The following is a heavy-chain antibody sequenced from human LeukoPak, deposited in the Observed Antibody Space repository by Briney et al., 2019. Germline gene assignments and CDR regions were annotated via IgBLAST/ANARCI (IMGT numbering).Heavy chain of an antibody. Sequence: ASVKVSCKASGYTFTRYYMQWVRQAPGQGLEWMGIIAPSGGSTSYAQKFQGRVTMTRETSTSTVYMDLKSLRSEHTAVYYCARDKSGTTQGDSDYWGQGTLVTVSS. D-gene: IGHD1-1*01. CDR1: GYTFTRYY. CDR3: ARDKSGTTQGDSDY. J-gene: IGHJ4*02. V-gene: IGHV1-46*01. CDR2: IAPSGGST.